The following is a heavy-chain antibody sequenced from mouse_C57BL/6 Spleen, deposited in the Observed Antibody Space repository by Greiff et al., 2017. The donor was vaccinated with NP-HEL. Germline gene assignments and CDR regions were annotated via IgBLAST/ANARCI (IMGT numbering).Heavy chain of an antibody. V-gene: IGHV1-52*01. CDR3: ARVGIYYYGSSPYSYAMDY. CDR2: IDPSDSET. D-gene: IGHD1-1*01. Sequence: QVQLQQPGAELVRPGSSVKLSCKASGYTFTSYWMHWVKQRPIQGLEWIGNIDPSDSETHYNQKFKDKATLTVDKSSSTAYMQLSSLTSEDSAVYYCARVGIYYYGSSPYSYAMDYWGQGTSVTVSS. CDR1: GYTFTSYW. J-gene: IGHJ4*01.